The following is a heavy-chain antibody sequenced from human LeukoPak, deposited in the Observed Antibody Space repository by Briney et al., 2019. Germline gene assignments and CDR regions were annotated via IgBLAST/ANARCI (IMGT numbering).Heavy chain of an antibody. V-gene: IGHV3-7*03. J-gene: IGHJ3*02. D-gene: IGHD3-9*01. CDR1: GFTLNNYW. CDR3: ARDLSNKILTTYYDVFDI. CDR2: IKQDGSRK. Sequence: LGGSLRLSCAASGFTLNNYWMTWVRQAPGEGLEWVANIKQDGSRKHYVDSVEGRFTISRDNARNSLYLQMNSLRAEDTAAYYCARDLSNKILTTYYDVFDIWGQGTLVTVSS.